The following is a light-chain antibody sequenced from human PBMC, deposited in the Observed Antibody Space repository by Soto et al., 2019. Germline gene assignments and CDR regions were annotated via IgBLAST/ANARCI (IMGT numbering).Light chain of an antibody. CDR3: SSYAGSNNPYV. CDR2: EVT. J-gene: IGLJ1*01. CDR1: SGDIGGYDY. Sequence: QSVLTQPPSASGSAGQSVTISCTGTSGDIGGYDYVSWYQQHPGKAPKLMIYEVTKRPLGVPDRFSGSKSGNKASLTVSGLQAEDEADYYCSSYAGSNNPYVFGTGTKVTVL. V-gene: IGLV2-8*01.